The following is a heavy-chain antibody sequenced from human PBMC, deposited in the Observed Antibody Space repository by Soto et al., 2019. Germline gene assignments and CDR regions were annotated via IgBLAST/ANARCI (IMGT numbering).Heavy chain of an antibody. V-gene: IGHV1-3*01. D-gene: IGHD1-26*01. CDR3: ARVEGAWRYFDL. CDR1: GYTFTSYA. CDR2: INAGNGNT. Sequence: ASVKVSGKASGYTFTSYAMHWVRQAPGQRLEWMGWINAGNGNTKYSQKFQGRVTITRDTSASTAYMELSSLRSEDTAVYCCARVEGAWRYFDLWGRGTLVTVSS. J-gene: IGHJ2*01.